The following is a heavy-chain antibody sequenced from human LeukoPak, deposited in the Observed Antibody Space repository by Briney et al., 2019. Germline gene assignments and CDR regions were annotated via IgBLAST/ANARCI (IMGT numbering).Heavy chain of an antibody. CDR1: GGTFSSYA. Sequence: GASVKVSCKASGGTFSSYAISWVRQAPGQGLEWMGRIIPILGIANYAQKFQGRVTITADKSTSTAYMELSSLRSEDTAVYYCARYYYDSSGLDYWGQGTLVTVSS. D-gene: IGHD3-22*01. CDR2: IIPILGIA. V-gene: IGHV1-69*04. J-gene: IGHJ4*02. CDR3: ARYYYDSSGLDY.